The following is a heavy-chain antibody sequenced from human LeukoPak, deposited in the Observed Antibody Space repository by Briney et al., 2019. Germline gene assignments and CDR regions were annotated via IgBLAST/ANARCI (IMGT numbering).Heavy chain of an antibody. CDR1: GGSISNYW. CDR2: VFDSGGT. Sequence: SETLSLTCTVSGGSISNYWWSWIRQPPGKGLEWIGYVFDSGGTNYSPSLKSRVTISVDTSKKQFSLRLSSVTAADTAVYYCARGYSSSWNYFDYWGLGTLVTVSS. CDR3: ARGYSSSWNYFDY. D-gene: IGHD6-13*01. J-gene: IGHJ4*02. V-gene: IGHV4-59*01.